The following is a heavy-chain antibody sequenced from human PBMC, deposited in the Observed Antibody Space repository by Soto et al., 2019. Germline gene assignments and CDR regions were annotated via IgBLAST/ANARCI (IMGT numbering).Heavy chain of an antibody. J-gene: IGHJ4*02. CDR1: GFSFENYA. CDR2: ISWNRGTI. Sequence: AGGSLRLSCAASGFSFENYAMHWVRQAPGKGLEWVSGISWNRGTIGYADSVKGRFTISRDNAKNSLYLQMNSLRAEDTALYFCAKDKLNSNYEYYFDSWGQGTLVTVS. V-gene: IGHV3-9*01. CDR3: AKDKLNSNYEYYFDS. D-gene: IGHD4-4*01.